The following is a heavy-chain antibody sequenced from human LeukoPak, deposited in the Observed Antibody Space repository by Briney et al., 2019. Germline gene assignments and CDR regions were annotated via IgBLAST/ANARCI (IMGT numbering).Heavy chain of an antibody. V-gene: IGHV3-30*18. CDR2: ISHDGSNI. J-gene: IGHJ5*02. CDR1: GFAFYNYG. D-gene: IGHD2-21*01. CDR3: AKDPYRVVVATGNYLDP. Sequence: GGSLRLSCAASGFAFYNYGMHWVRQAPGKGLEWVAVISHDGSNIHYGDSVKGRFTISRDNSKNTLYLQMNSLRVEDTAVYYCAKDPYRVVVATGNYLDPWGQGTLVTVSA.